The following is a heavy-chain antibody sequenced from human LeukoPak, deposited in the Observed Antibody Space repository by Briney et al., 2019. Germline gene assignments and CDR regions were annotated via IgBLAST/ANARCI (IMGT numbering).Heavy chain of an antibody. Sequence: SAKVSCKASGGTFRSYVVGWVRQAPGQGLEWMGEIIPIFRTSTFAQNFQSRVTIVTDESTTTAYMELSNLRSEDTAIYYCAKGVLREREYRNGHVTDYYYLMDVWGKGTTVTVSS. CDR2: IIPIFRTS. CDR1: GGTFRSYV. D-gene: IGHD5-18*01. V-gene: IGHV1-69*05. J-gene: IGHJ6*03. CDR3: AKGVLREREYRNGHVTDYYYLMDV.